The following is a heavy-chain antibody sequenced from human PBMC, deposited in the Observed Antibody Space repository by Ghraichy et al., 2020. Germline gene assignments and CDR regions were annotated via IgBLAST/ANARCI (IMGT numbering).Heavy chain of an antibody. CDR1: GFPVSGNY. V-gene: IGHV3-66*02. Sequence: GSLRLSCAVSGFPVSGNYMSWVRQAPGKGLEWVSFMYSGGGTNYADSVKGRFTISRDNSKNTLYLQMNSLRAEDTAVYYCARETYYYETSGPGTFDIWGQGTMVTVS. CDR3: ARETYYYETSGPGTFDI. CDR2: MYSGGGT. J-gene: IGHJ3*02. D-gene: IGHD3-22*01.